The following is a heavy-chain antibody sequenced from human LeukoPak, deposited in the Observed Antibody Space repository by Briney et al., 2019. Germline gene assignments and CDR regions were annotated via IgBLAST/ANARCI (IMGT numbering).Heavy chain of an antibody. D-gene: IGHD3-10*01. CDR3: ARDGSGSYYNWFDA. Sequence: KPSETLSLTCAVYGGPISNYYWNWIRQPPGKGLEWIGHIYNSGSTNYSPTLKSRVTISIDTSKNQFSLKLYSVSAADTAVYYCARDGSGSYYNWFDAWGQGILVTVSS. J-gene: IGHJ5*02. V-gene: IGHV4-59*12. CDR1: GGPISNYY. CDR2: IYNSGST.